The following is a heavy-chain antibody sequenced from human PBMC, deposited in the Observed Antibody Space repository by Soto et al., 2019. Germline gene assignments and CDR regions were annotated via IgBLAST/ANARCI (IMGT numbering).Heavy chain of an antibody. Sequence: SETLSLTCTVSGGSISSYYLSWIRQPPGKGLEWIGYIYYSGSTNYNPSLKSRVTISVDTSKNQFSLKLSSVTAADTAVYYCARGLEGGGWGHVAIWFDPWGQGTMVTVSS. CDR2: IYYSGST. V-gene: IGHV4-59*01. D-gene: IGHD3-10*01. CDR3: ARGLEGGGWGHVAIWFDP. J-gene: IGHJ5*02. CDR1: GGSISSYY.